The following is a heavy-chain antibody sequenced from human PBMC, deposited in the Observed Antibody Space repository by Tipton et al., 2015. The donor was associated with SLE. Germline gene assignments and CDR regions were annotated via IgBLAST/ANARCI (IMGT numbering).Heavy chain of an antibody. V-gene: IGHV3-33*01. J-gene: IGHJ3*02. Sequence: SLRLSCAASGFTFSSYGMHWVRQAPGKGLEWVAVIWYDGSNKYYADSVKGRFTISRDNSKNTLYLQMNSLRAEDTAVYYCARTYYYDSSPAFDIWGQGTMVTVSS. CDR3: ARTYYYDSSPAFDI. CDR2: IWYDGSNK. D-gene: IGHD3-22*01. CDR1: GFTFSSYG.